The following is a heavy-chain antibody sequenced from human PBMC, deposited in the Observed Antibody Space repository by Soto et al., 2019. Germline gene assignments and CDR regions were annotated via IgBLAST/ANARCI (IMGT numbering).Heavy chain of an antibody. V-gene: IGHV1-69*13. J-gene: IGHJ4*02. CDR1: GGTFSIYA. Sequence: SVKVSCKASGGTFSIYAISWVRQAPGQGLEWMGGIIPIFGTANYAQKFQGRVTITADESTSTAYMELSSLRSEDTAVYYCARDSVSGYYYDSSGYYLTHFDYWGQGTLVTVSS. D-gene: IGHD3-22*01. CDR2: IIPIFGTA. CDR3: ARDSVSGYYYDSSGYYLTHFDY.